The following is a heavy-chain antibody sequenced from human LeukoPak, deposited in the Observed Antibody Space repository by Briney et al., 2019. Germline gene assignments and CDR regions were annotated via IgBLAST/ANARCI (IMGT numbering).Heavy chain of an antibody. CDR3: AILTAVPGTSYYGMDV. J-gene: IGHJ6*02. CDR1: GYTFTGYF. D-gene: IGHD6-19*01. CDR2: INPNRGGT. Sequence: GASVKVSCKASGYTFTGYFMHWVRQAPGQGLERMGWINPNRGGTNYAQKFQGRVTMTRDTSISTAYMELSRLRSDDTAVYYCAILTAVPGTSYYGMDVWGQGTTDTVSS. V-gene: IGHV1-2*02.